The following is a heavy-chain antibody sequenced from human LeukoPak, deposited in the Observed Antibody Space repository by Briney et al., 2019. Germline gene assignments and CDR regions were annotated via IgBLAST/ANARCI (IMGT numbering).Heavy chain of an antibody. CDR3: ARVGCYGTSCYTSLGWFDP. CDR1: GYTFTSYG. Sequence: GASVKVSCKASGYTFTSYGISWVRQAPGQGLEWMGWISAYNGNTNYAQKLQGRVTMTTDTSTSTAYMELRSLRSDDTAVYYCARVGCYGTSCYTSLGWFDPWGQGTLVTVSS. D-gene: IGHD2-2*02. V-gene: IGHV1-18*01. CDR2: ISAYNGNT. J-gene: IGHJ5*02.